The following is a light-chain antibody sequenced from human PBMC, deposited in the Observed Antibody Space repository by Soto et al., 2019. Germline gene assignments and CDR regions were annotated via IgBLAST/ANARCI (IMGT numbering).Light chain of an antibody. CDR1: QGISNY. Sequence: DIQMTQSPSSLSASVGDRVTITCRASQGISNYIAWYQQKPGKAAKLLIYAASTLQSGVPSRFSGSGSGTDFTLTINSQQSEDVATYSCQKYSSVPLFGPGTKVDIK. V-gene: IGKV1-27*01. CDR2: AAS. CDR3: QKYSSVPL. J-gene: IGKJ3*01.